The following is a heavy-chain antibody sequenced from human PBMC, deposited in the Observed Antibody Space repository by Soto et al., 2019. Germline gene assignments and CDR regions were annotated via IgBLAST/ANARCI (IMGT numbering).Heavy chain of an antibody. J-gene: IGHJ2*01. CDR2: ISGSGGST. Sequence: EVELLESGGGLVQPGGSLRLSCAASGFTFSSYAMSWVRQAPGKGLEWVSAISGSGGSTYYADSVKGRFTISRDNSKNTLYLQMNSLRAEDTAVYYCAKVPTEGMWYFDLWGRGTLVTVSS. CDR1: GFTFSSYA. CDR3: AKVPTEGMWYFDL. V-gene: IGHV3-23*01.